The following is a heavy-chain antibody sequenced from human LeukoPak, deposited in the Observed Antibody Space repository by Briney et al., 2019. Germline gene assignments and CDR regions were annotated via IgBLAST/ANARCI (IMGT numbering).Heavy chain of an antibody. Sequence: GGSLRLSCAASGFTFGSYWMNWARQAPGKGLEWVAGINHNGNVNYYVDSVKGRFTISRDNAKNSLYLQMSNLRAEDTAVYFCARGGGLDVWGQGATVTVSS. CDR2: INHNGNVN. CDR1: GFTFGSYW. J-gene: IGHJ6*02. V-gene: IGHV3-7*03. D-gene: IGHD3-16*01. CDR3: ARGGGLDV.